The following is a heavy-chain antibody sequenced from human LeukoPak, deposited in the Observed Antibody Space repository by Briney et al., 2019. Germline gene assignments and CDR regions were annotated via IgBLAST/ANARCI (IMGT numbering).Heavy chain of an antibody. CDR1: GDSMRSFY. D-gene: IGHD6-19*01. CDR3: ARHWVAVPGTSHFDY. V-gene: IGHV4-4*07. CDR2: IHTSGTT. J-gene: IGHJ4*02. Sequence: PSETLSLTCTVSGDSMRSFYWSFIRQPAGRGLEWIGRIHTSGTTWYSASLKSRVAMSVDTSKNQFSLNLRSVTAADTAVYYCARHWVAVPGTSHFDYWGQGTLVTVSS.